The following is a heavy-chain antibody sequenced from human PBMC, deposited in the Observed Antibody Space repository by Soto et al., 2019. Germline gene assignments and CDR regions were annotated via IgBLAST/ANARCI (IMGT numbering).Heavy chain of an antibody. Sequence: SETLSLTCTVSGGSISSYYWSWIRQSPGKGLEWIGYTHDSGSTNYNPSLKSRFTMSVDTSKNQFSLKLSSVTAADTAVYYCARHSYCSSICWFDPWGQGTLVTVS. J-gene: IGHJ5*02. V-gene: IGHV4-59*08. D-gene: IGHD2-2*01. CDR3: ARHSYCSSICWFDP. CDR2: THDSGST. CDR1: GGSISSYY.